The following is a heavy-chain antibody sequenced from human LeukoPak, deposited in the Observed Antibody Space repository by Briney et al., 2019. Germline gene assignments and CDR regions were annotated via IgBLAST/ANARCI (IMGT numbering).Heavy chain of an antibody. CDR2: IRLDGVTT. V-gene: IGHV3-30*02. Sequence: GGSLRLSCAASGFTFSTYGMHWVRQAPGKGLEWVAFIRLDGVTTYHADSVKGRFTVSRDNSKNTLYLQMNSLRTEDTAMYYCAKGYDTRHWGQGTLVIVSS. J-gene: IGHJ1*01. CDR1: GFTFSTYG. D-gene: IGHD3-9*01. CDR3: AKGYDTRH.